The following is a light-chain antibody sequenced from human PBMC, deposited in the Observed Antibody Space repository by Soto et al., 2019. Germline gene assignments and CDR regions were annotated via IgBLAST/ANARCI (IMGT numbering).Light chain of an antibody. Sequence: QSALTQPPSVSGSPGQSVTISCTGTSSDVGSYNRVSWYQQPPGTATKLMIYEVTNRPSGVPDCFSGSKSGNTASLTISGLQAEDEADYCSSYTTSNTRQIGFGTGTKVTVL. CDR1: SSDVGSYNR. V-gene: IGLV2-18*02. CDR3: SSYTTSNTRQIG. CDR2: EVT. J-gene: IGLJ1*01.